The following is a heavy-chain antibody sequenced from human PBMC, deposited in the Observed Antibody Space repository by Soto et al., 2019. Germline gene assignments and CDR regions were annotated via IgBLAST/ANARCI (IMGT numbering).Heavy chain of an antibody. V-gene: IGHV1-69*12. CDR2: IIPIFGTA. CDR3: ARHVPAAGYYYGMDV. D-gene: IGHD2-2*01. CDR1: GGTFSSYA. Sequence: QVQLVQSGAEVKKPGSSVKVSCKASGGTFSSYAISWVRQAPGQGLEWMGGIIPIFGTANYAQKFQGRVTITADEATSTAYMALSRLRSEDTAVYYCARHVPAAGYYYGMDVWGQGTTVTVSS. J-gene: IGHJ6*02.